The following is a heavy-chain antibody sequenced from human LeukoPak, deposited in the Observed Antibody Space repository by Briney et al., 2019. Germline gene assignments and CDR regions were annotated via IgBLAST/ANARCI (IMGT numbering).Heavy chain of an antibody. CDR3: ARYDFILISYFDL. D-gene: IGHD3-3*01. J-gene: IGHJ2*01. CDR2: IYSDGST. CDR1: GFTVSTNY. Sequence: GGSLRLPCAASGFTVSTNYMSWVRQAPGKKLEWVSDIYSDGSTFYADSVKGRFTISRDNSKNTLYLQMNSLRAEDTAVYHCARYDFILISYFDLWGRGTLVTVSS. V-gene: IGHV3-53*01.